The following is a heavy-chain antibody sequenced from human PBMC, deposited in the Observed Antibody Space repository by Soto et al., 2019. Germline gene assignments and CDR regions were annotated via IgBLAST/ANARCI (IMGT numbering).Heavy chain of an antibody. Sequence: SVKVSCKASGGTFSSYAISWVRQAPGQGLEWMGGIIPIFGTANYAQKFQGRVTITADESTSTAYMELSSLRSEDTAVYYCARGGTGTNDFDYWGQGTLVTVSS. CDR3: ARGGTGTNDFDY. CDR2: IIPIFGTA. D-gene: IGHD1-1*01. J-gene: IGHJ4*02. CDR1: GGTFSSYA. V-gene: IGHV1-69*13.